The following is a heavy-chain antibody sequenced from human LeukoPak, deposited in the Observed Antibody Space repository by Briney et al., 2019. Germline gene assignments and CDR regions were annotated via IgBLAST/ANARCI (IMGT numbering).Heavy chain of an antibody. V-gene: IGHV4-34*01. J-gene: IGHJ4*02. CDR3: ARHGYGSGNFYRYNFDY. CDR1: GVSLSDYY. CDR2: INHNGGT. D-gene: IGHD3-10*01. Sequence: PSETLSLTCSVYGVSLSDYYWSWIRQPPGKGLEWIGDINHNGGTKYNPSLKGRVTISVDTSKNQFSLKLTSVTAADTAVYYCARHGYGSGNFYRYNFDYWGQGTLVTVSS.